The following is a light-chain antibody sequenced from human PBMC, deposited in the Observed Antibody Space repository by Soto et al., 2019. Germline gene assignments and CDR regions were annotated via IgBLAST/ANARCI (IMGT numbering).Light chain of an antibody. J-gene: IGKJ2*01. CDR1: QSTGTY. V-gene: IGKV1-39*01. CDR2: GAS. Sequence: DIQMTQSPSSLSASVGDRVTITCRASQSTGTYLNWYQQKPGKAPKLLIYGASSLQSGVPSRFSGSGSGTDFTLTISSLQPEDFATYYCQQSFSIPYTFGQGSNLEIK. CDR3: QQSFSIPYT.